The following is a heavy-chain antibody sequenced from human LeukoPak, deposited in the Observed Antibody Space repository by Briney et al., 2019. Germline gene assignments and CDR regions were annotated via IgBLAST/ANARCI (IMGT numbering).Heavy chain of an antibody. CDR1: GFTFSSYG. CDR3: AKDLGGGYCSSTSCYYYFYGMDV. J-gene: IGHJ6*04. Sequence: PGGSLRLSCAASGFTFSSYGMHWVRQAPGKGLEGVAVISYDGSNKYYADSVKGRFTISRDNSKNTLYLQMNSLRAEDTAVYYCAKDLGGGYCSSTSCYYYFYGMDVWGKGTTVTVSS. D-gene: IGHD2-2*01. CDR2: ISYDGSNK. V-gene: IGHV3-30*18.